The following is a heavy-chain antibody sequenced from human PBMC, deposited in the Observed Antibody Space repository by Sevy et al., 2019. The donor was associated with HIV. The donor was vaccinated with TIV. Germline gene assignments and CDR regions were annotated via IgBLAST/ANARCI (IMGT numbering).Heavy chain of an antibody. V-gene: IGHV3-49*04. CDR3: TRWKAAQSIFAY. J-gene: IGHJ4*02. CDR2: LKSDVYGGTV. CDR1: GFTFGDYC. D-gene: IGHD6-13*01. Sequence: GGSLRLSCTASGFTFGDYCMSWVRQAPGKGLEWVAFLKSDVYGGTVDHAASVRGRFVISRDDSKTIAYLQINDLKTEDTGVYYCTRWKAAQSIFAYWGQGALVTVSS.